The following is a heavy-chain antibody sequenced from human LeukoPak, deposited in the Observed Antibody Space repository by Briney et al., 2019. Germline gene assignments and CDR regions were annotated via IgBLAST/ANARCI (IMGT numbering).Heavy chain of an antibody. CDR3: ARGPPNYDFWSGYYKPPRYYFDY. V-gene: IGHV1-69*01. Sequence: ASVKVSCKASGGTFSSYAISRVRRAPGQGLEWMGGIIPIFGTANYAQKFQGRVTITADESTSTAYMELSSLRSEDTAVYYCARGPPNYDFWSGYYKPPRYYFDYWGQGTLVTVSS. CDR2: IIPIFGTA. CDR1: GGTFSSYA. J-gene: IGHJ4*02. D-gene: IGHD3-3*01.